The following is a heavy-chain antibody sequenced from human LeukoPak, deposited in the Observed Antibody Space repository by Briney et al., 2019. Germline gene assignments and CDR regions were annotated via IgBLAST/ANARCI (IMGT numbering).Heavy chain of an antibody. CDR1: GFTFSSYS. CDR3: ARDRSIAAAGSLDY. D-gene: IGHD6-13*01. CDR2: ISSSSSYI. J-gene: IGHJ4*02. Sequence: GGALRLSCAASGFTFSSYSVNWVRQAPGKGLEWVSSISSSSSYIYYADSVKGRFTISRDNAKNSLYLQMNSLRAEDTAVYYCARDRSIAAAGSLDYWGQGTLVTVSS. V-gene: IGHV3-21*01.